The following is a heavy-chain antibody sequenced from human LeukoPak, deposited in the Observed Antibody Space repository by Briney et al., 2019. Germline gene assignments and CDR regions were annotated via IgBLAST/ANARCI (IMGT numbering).Heavy chain of an antibody. CDR2: TYNSWRN. CDR1: GGSISSSSSY. D-gene: IGHD5-18*01. V-gene: IGHV4-39*01. Sequence: SETLSLTCTVSGGSISSSSSYWGWIRQPPEKGLEWIGTTYNSWRNYYNPSLKSRVTISGDTSKNQFSLKVTSVAAADTAVYYCARFSGYIYGYDYWGQGTLVTVSS. CDR3: ARFSGYIYGYDY. J-gene: IGHJ4*02.